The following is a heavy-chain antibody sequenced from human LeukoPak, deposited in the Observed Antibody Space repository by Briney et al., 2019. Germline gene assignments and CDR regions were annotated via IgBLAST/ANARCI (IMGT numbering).Heavy chain of an antibody. V-gene: IGHV3-33*08. Sequence: GGSLRLSCAASGFTFSSYWMNWARQAPGKGLEWVAVIWYDGSNKYYADSVKGRFTISRDNSKNTLYLQMNSLRAEDTAVYYCASSGYSYGIGGYWGQGTLVTVSS. CDR3: ASSGYSYGIGGY. D-gene: IGHD5-18*01. CDR2: IWYDGSNK. CDR1: GFTFSSYW. J-gene: IGHJ4*02.